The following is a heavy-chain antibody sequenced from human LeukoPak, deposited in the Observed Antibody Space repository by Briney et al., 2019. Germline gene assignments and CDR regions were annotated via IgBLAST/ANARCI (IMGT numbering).Heavy chain of an antibody. CDR2: TYSDAST. Sequence: GGSLRLSCEASGLTVSSTYMSWVRQAPGKGLQWVSITYSDASTNYADSVMGRFTISRDNSKNTLSLQMNSLRAEDTAVYYCARKNHLFNAAFDIWGQGTVVTVSS. D-gene: IGHD1-14*01. CDR1: GLTVSSTY. J-gene: IGHJ3*02. CDR3: ARKNHLFNAAFDI. V-gene: IGHV3-53*01.